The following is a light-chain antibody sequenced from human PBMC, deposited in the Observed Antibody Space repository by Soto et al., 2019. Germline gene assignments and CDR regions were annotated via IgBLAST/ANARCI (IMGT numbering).Light chain of an antibody. CDR2: GAS. CDR3: QKYDSAPLT. CDR1: QGISNN. Sequence: DIQMTHSPSSLSASVGDRVTITCRASQGISNNLAWYQQKPGKVPQLLIYGASTLQSGVPSRFSGSRSGTDFTLTISSLQPEDVATYYCQKYDSAPLTFGQGTKVEFK. J-gene: IGKJ1*01. V-gene: IGKV1-27*01.